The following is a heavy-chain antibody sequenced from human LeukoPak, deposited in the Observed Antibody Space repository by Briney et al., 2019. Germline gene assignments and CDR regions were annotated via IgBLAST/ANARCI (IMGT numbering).Heavy chain of an antibody. D-gene: IGHD6-19*01. CDR2: ISSSGSTI. CDR3: ARSSGWYNY. Sequence: GGSLRLSCAASGFTFSSYEMNWVRQAPGKGLEWVSYISSSGSTIYYADSAKGRFTISRDNAKNSLYLQMNSLRAEDTAVYYCARSSGWYNYWGQGTLVTVSS. CDR1: GFTFSSYE. V-gene: IGHV3-48*03. J-gene: IGHJ4*02.